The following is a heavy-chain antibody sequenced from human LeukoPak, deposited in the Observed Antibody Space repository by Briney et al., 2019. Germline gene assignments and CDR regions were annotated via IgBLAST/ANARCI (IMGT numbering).Heavy chain of an antibody. CDR2: ISSSSSYI. CDR1: GFTFSDYY. CDR3: ARQAGDSPPYYYYYSMDV. Sequence: GGSLRLSCAASGFTFSDYYMSWIRQAPGKGLEWVSSISSSSSYIYYADSVKGRFTISRDNAKNSLYLQMNSLRAEDTAVYYCARQAGDSPPYYYYYSMDVWGQGTTVTVSS. J-gene: IGHJ6*02. V-gene: IGHV3-11*06. D-gene: IGHD4-17*01.